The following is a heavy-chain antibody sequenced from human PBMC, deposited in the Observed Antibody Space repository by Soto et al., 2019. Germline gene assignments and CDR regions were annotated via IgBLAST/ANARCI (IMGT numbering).Heavy chain of an antibody. J-gene: IGHJ6*02. CDR2: INPSGGST. D-gene: IGHD1-7*01. Sequence: QVQLVQSGAEVKKPGASVKVSCKASGYTFTSYYMHWVRQAPGQGLEWMGIINPSGGSTSYAQKFQGRVTMTRDTSTSTVYMGLSSLRSEDTAVYYCARGAPWNYVHYGMDVWGQGTTVTVSS. V-gene: IGHV1-46*01. CDR3: ARGAPWNYVHYGMDV. CDR1: GYTFTSYY.